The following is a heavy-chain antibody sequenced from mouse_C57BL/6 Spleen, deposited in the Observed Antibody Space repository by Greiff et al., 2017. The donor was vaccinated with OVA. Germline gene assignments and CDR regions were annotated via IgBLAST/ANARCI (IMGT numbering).Heavy chain of an antibody. J-gene: IGHJ4*01. D-gene: IGHD2-5*01. CDR3: ARGDYSTGGAMDY. CDR1: GYSITSGYY. Sequence: EVQLQQSGPGLVKPSQSLSLTCSVTGYSITSGYYWNWIRQFPGNQLEWMGYISYDGSNNYNPSLKNRISITRDTSKNQFFLKLNAVTTEDTDTYYCARGDYSTGGAMDYWGQGTSVTVSS. CDR2: ISYDGSN. V-gene: IGHV3-6*01.